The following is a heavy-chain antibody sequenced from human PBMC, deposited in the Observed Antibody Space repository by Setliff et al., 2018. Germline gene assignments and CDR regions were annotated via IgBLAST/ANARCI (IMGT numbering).Heavy chain of an antibody. V-gene: IGHV4-59*01. Sequence: WETLSLTCTVSGGSISPYFWSWIRQSPGKGLEWIGYIYHNGNTNFNPSLKTRVTMSVDTSKNQFALNLRSVTAADSAVYYCARDRTAYSYGLDVWGQGTTVTVSS. J-gene: IGHJ6*02. CDR2: IYHNGNT. D-gene: IGHD5-18*01. CDR1: GGSISPYF. CDR3: ARDRTAYSYGLDV.